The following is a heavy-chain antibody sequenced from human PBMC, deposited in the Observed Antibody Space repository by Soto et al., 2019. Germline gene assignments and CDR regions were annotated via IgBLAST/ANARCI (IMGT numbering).Heavy chain of an antibody. V-gene: IGHV1-18*01. J-gene: IGHJ4*02. CDR2: ISAYNGNT. D-gene: IGHD3-22*01. CDR3: ATLYTSYYYYSSGLNRAFDY. Sequence: VKVSCKASGYTLTSYGISWVRQAPGQGNEWMGWISAYNGNTNYAQKLQGRVTMTTDTSTSTAYMELRSLRSDDTAVYYCATLYTSYYYYSSGLNRAFDYWGQGTLVTVSS. CDR1: GYTLTSYG.